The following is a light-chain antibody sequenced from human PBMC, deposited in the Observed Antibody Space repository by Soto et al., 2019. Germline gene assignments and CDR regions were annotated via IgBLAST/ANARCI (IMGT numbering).Light chain of an antibody. J-gene: IGKJ4*01. CDR2: AAS. CDR3: QQSYSALLLT. Sequence: DIQMTQSPSSLSASVGDIVTITCRAIQSISSYLNWYQQKPGKAPKLLIYAASSLQSGVPSRFSGSGSGTDFTLTISSLQPEDFATYYCQQSYSALLLTFGGGTKV. CDR1: QSISSY. V-gene: IGKV1-39*01.